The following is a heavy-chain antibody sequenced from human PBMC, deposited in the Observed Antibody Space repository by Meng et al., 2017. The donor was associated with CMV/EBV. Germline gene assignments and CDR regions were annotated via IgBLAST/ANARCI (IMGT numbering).Heavy chain of an antibody. CDR2: MNPNSGNT. J-gene: IGHJ6*02. D-gene: IGHD3-9*01. CDR1: GYTFTSYD. V-gene: IGHV1-8*01. Sequence: ASVKVSCKASGYTFTSYDINWVRQATGQGLEWMGWMNPNSGNTGYVQKFQGRITMTRNTSISTAYMELSSLRSEDTAVYYCNLDILTGYEAYGMDVWGQGTTVTVSS. CDR3: NLDILTGYEAYGMDV.